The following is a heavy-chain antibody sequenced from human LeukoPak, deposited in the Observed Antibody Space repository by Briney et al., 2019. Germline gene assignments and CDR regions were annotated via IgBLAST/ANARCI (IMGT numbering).Heavy chain of an antibody. V-gene: IGHV1-18*01. CDR3: ARDRRSGWYLGAAFDI. CDR2: ISAYNGNT. CDR1: GYTFTSYG. J-gene: IGHJ3*02. D-gene: IGHD6-19*01. Sequence: ASVKVSCKASGYTFTSYGISWVRQAPGQGLEWMGWISAYNGNTNYAQKLQGRVTMTTDTSTSTAYMELRSLRSDDTAVYYCARDRRSGWYLGAAFDIWGQGTMVTVSS.